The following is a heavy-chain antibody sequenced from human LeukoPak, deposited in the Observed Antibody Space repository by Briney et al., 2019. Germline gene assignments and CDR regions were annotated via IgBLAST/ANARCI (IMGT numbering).Heavy chain of an antibody. CDR2: IYHSGST. CDR1: GYSISSGYY. J-gene: IGHJ4*02. Sequence: SETLSLTCTVSGYSISSGYYWGWIRQPPGKGLEWIGSIYHSGSTYYNPSLKSRVTISVDTSKNQFSLKLSSVTAADTAVYYCARSITIFGVVITYRGQGTLVTVSS. V-gene: IGHV4-38-2*02. D-gene: IGHD3-3*01. CDR3: ARSITIFGVVITY.